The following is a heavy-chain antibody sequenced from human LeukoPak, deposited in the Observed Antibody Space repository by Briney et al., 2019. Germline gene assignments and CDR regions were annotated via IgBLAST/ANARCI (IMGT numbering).Heavy chain of an antibody. J-gene: IGHJ4*02. V-gene: IGHV1-18*01. D-gene: IGHD3-9*01. CDR1: GYTFTSYG. CDR2: ISAYNGNT. CDR3: ARVAGDYDILTGYYGY. Sequence: VASVKVSCKASGYTFTSYGISWVRQVPGQGLEWMGWISAYNGNTNYAQKLQGRVTMTTDTSTSTAYMELRSLRSDDTAVYYCARVAGDYDILTGYYGYWGQGTLVTVSS.